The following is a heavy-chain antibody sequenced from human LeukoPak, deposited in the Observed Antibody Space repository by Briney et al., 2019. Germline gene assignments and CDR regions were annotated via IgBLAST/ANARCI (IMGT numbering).Heavy chain of an antibody. Sequence: GGSLRLSCAASEFTFSSYAMHWVRQAPGKGLEWVAVISYDGSNKYYADSVKGRFTISRDNSKNTLYLQMNSLRAEDTAVYYCARGHYYDSSGYSYYYYGMDVWGQGTTVTVSS. D-gene: IGHD3-22*01. CDR2: ISYDGSNK. J-gene: IGHJ6*02. CDR3: ARGHYYDSSGYSYYYYGMDV. V-gene: IGHV3-30-3*01. CDR1: EFTFSSYA.